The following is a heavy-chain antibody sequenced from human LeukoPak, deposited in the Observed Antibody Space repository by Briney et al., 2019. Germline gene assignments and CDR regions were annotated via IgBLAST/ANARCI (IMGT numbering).Heavy chain of an antibody. CDR1: GFTFSSYW. CDR3: ARDYHDILTGSDAFDI. V-gene: IGHV3-7*01. CDR2: IKQDGSEK. J-gene: IGHJ3*02. D-gene: IGHD3-9*01. Sequence: GGSLRLSCAASGFTFSSYWMSWVRQAPGKGLEWVANIKQDGSEKYYVDSVKGRFTISRDNAKNSLYLQMNSLRAEDTAVYYCARDYHDILTGSDAFDIWGQGTMVTVSS.